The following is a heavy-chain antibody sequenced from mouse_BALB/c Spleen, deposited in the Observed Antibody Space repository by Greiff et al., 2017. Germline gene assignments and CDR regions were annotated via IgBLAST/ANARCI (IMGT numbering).Heavy chain of an antibody. CDR2: ISYSGSP. V-gene: IGHV3-2*02. D-gene: IGHD1-2*01. Sequence: EVMLVESGPGLVKPSQSLSLTCTVTGYSITSDYAWNWIRQFPGNQLEWMGYISYSGSPSYNPSLKSRISITRDTSKNQFFLQLNSVTTEDTATYYCARWYYGYGFAYWGQGTLVTVSA. J-gene: IGHJ3*01. CDR1: GYSITSDYA. CDR3: ARWYYGYGFAY.